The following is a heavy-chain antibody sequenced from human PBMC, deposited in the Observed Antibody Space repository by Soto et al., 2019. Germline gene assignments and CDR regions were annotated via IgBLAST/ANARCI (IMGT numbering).Heavy chain of an antibody. CDR2: ISTDNGNT. CDR1: GYTFTSSG. Sequence: ASVKVSCKASGYTFTSSGISWVRQAPGQGLEWMGWISTDNGNTKYAQHLQGRVSMTTDTSTSTAYMDLRSLRSDDTAAYYCARGASSGYYFDLWGRGTLVTVSS. J-gene: IGHJ2*01. V-gene: IGHV1-18*01. CDR3: ARGASSGYYFDL. D-gene: IGHD3-22*01.